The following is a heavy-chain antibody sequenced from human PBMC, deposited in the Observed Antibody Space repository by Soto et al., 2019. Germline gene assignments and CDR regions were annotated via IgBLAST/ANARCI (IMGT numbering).Heavy chain of an antibody. J-gene: IGHJ5*02. CDR2: IYWDDDK. CDR1: GFSLSTSGVG. CDR3: AHRRGYYDSSGYWFDP. Sequence: QITLKESGPTLVKPTQTLTLTCTFSGFSLSTSGVGVGWIRQPPGKALKWLALIYWDDDKRSSPSLKSRLTITKDTAKNPVVLTMTNTDPVDTATYYCAHRRGYYDSSGYWFDPWGQGTLVTVSS. D-gene: IGHD3-22*01. V-gene: IGHV2-5*02.